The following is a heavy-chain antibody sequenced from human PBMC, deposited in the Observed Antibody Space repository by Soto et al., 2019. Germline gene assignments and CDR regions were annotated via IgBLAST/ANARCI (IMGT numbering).Heavy chain of an antibody. D-gene: IGHD6-13*01. CDR2: IYYSGST. CDR3: ARQGLAAAGNWFDP. CDR1: GGSISSSSYY. J-gene: IGHJ5*02. Sequence: PSETLPLTCTVSGGSISSSSYYWGWIRQPPGKGLEWIGSIYYSGSTYYNPSLKSRVTISVDTSKNQFSLKLSSVTAADTAVYYCARQGLAAAGNWFDPWGQGTLVTVSS. V-gene: IGHV4-39*01.